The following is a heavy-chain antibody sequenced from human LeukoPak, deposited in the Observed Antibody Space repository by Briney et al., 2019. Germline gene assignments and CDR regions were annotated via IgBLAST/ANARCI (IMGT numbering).Heavy chain of an antibody. CDR1: GFTFSDYF. V-gene: IGHV3-11*01. Sequence: GGSLRLSCAASGFTFSDYFMSWIRQTPGKGLEWISYISSSGNTIYYADSVKGRFTISRDNSKNTLYVQMNSLRAEDMAIYYCAKERDSAFDSWGRGTLVTVSS. CDR2: ISSSGNTI. CDR3: AKERDSAFDS. J-gene: IGHJ4*02. D-gene: IGHD4-11*01.